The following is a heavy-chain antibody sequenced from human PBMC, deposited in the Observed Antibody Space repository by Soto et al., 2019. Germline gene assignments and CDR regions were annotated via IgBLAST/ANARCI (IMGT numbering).Heavy chain of an antibody. J-gene: IGHJ4*02. D-gene: IGHD6-19*01. Sequence: GGSLRLSCAASGFTFSSYVMHWVRQAPGKGLEWVAVISYDGSNKYYADSVKGRFTISRDNSKNTLYLQMNSLRAEDTAVYYCANTPSSGWYGSDLYYFDYWGQGTLVTVSS. CDR2: ISYDGSNK. V-gene: IGHV3-30*18. CDR3: ANTPSSGWYGSDLYYFDY. CDR1: GFTFSSYV.